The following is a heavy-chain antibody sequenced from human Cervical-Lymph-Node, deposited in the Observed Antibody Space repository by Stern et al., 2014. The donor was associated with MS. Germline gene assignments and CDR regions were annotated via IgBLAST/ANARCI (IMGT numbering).Heavy chain of an antibody. J-gene: IGHJ4*02. CDR3: ARHSVGVKDFDS. D-gene: IGHD3-10*01. V-gene: IGHV4-59*01. CDR2: VYYNGST. Sequence: QLQLQESGPGLVQPSETLSLTCIVSGGSIRTFSWSWILQPPGRGLEWIGCVYYNGSTTYNPSLKSRVIMSVDTSKSQLSLRLHSVTAADTAVYYCARHSVGVKDFDSWGQGTLVTVSS. CDR1: GGSIRTFS.